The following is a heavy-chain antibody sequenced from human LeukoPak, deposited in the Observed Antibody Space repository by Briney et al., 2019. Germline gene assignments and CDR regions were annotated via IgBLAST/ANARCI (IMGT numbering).Heavy chain of an antibody. D-gene: IGHD3-10*01. Sequence: GGSLRLSCAASGFTFSSYAMSWVRQAPGKGLEWVSAISGSGGSTYYADSVKGRFTISRDNSKNTLYLQMNSLRAQDTAVYYCAKDLEGYGSGRNPDYWGQGTLVTVSS. CDR3: AKDLEGYGSGRNPDY. CDR1: GFTFSSYA. V-gene: IGHV3-23*01. J-gene: IGHJ4*02. CDR2: ISGSGGST.